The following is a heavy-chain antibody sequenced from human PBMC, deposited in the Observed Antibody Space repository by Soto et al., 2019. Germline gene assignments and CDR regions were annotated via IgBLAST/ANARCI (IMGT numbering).Heavy chain of an antibody. Sequence: KPSETLSLTCSVSGGSISGSFYYWGWIRQPPGKGLEWIGSIHSSGSNYYNPSLKSRVTISVDTSENQFSLTVTSVTAADTAVYYCARHGEGHPLHVVYFDSWGQGTLVTVSS. V-gene: IGHV4-39*01. D-gene: IGHD2-21*01. J-gene: IGHJ4*02. CDR2: IHSSGSN. CDR3: ARHGEGHPLHVVYFDS. CDR1: GGSISGSFYY.